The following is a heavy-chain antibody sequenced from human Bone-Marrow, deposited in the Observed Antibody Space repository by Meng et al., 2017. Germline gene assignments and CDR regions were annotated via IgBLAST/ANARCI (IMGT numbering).Heavy chain of an antibody. CDR2: IKQDGSEK. D-gene: IGHD6-13*01. CDR3: ARDRDSSSWALYYYYGMDV. Sequence: GGSLRLSCAASGFTFSSYWMSWVRQAPGKGLEWVANIKQDGSEKYYVDSVKGRFTISRDNAKNSLYLQMNSLRAEDTAVYYCARDRDSSSWALYYYYGMDVWGQGTTVTVSS. CDR1: GFTFSSYW. V-gene: IGHV3-7*01. J-gene: IGHJ6*02.